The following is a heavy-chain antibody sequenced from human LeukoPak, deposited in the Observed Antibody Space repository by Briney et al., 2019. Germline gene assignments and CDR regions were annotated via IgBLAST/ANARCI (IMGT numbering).Heavy chain of an antibody. CDR3: ASSGSYYSHY. D-gene: IGHD1-26*01. V-gene: IGHV4-34*01. J-gene: IGHJ4*02. Sequence: PSETLSLTCAVYGGSFSGYYWSWIRQPPGKGLEWIGEINHSGSTNYNPSLKSRVTMSVDTSKNQFSLKLSSVTAADTAVYYCASSGSYYSHYWGQGTLVTVSS. CDR1: GGSFSGYY. CDR2: INHSGST.